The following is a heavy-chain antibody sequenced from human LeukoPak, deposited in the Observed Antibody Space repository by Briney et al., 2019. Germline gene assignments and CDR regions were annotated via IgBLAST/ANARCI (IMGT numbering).Heavy chain of an antibody. CDR2: INSDGSST. CDR1: GFTFSSYW. V-gene: IGHV3-74*01. J-gene: IGHJ4*02. CDR3: AREQWLGNCDY. Sequence: GGSLRLSCAASGFTFSSYWMHWVRQAPGKGLVWVSRINSDGSSTSYADSVKGRFTVSRDNAMNTLYLQMNSLRAEDTAVYYCAREQWLGNCDYWGQGTLVTVSS. D-gene: IGHD6-19*01.